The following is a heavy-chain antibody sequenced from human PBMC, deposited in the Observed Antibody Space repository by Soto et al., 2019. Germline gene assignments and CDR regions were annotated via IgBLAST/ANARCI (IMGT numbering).Heavy chain of an antibody. CDR3: ARGGDYGDYGGLYYYYGMDV. J-gene: IGHJ6*02. CDR2: INHSGST. V-gene: IGHV4-34*01. CDR1: GGSFSGYY. Sequence: ASETLSLTCAVYGGSFSGYYWSWIRQPPGKGLEWIGEINHSGSTNYNPSLKSRVTISVDTSKNQFSLKLSSVTAADTAVYYCARGGDYGDYGGLYYYYGMDVWGQGTTVTVSS. D-gene: IGHD4-17*01.